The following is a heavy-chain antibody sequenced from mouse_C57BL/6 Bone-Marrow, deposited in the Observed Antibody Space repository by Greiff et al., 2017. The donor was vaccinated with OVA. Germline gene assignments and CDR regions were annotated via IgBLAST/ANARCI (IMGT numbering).Heavy chain of an antibody. CDR2: ISGGGGNT. CDR3: ARHGGSLDY. CDR1: GFTFSSYT. J-gene: IGHJ4*01. D-gene: IGHD3-1*01. V-gene: IGHV5-9*01. Sequence: EVQGVESGGGLVKPGGSLKLSCAASGFTFSSYTMSWVRQTPEKRLEWVATISGGGGNTYYPDSVKGRFTISRDNAKNTLYLQMSSLRSEDTALYYCARHGGSLDYLGQGTSVTVSS.